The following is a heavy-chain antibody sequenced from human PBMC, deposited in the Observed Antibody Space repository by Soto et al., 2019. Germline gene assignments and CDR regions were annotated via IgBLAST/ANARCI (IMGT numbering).Heavy chain of an antibody. D-gene: IGHD4-4*01. CDR1: GGTFSSYA. CDR3: ARVVGLQAYNWFDP. J-gene: IGHJ5*02. V-gene: IGHV1-69*06. Sequence: ASVKVSCKASGGTFSSYAISWVRQAPGQGLEWMGGIIPIFGTANYAQKFQGRVTITADKSTSTAYMELSSLRSEDTAVYYCARVVGLQAYNWFDPWGQGTLVTVSS. CDR2: IIPIFGTA.